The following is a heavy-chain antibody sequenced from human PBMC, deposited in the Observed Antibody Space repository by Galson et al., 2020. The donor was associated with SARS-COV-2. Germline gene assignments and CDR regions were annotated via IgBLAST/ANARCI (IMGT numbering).Heavy chain of an antibody. V-gene: IGHV4-4*07. CDR3: ARGGLATSMDV. D-gene: IGHD6-13*01. J-gene: IGHJ6*02. CDR1: GGSISSYY. CDR2: IYSSGST. Sequence: ASETLSPTCTVSGGSISSYYWNWIRQPAGKGLEWIGRIYSSGSTNYNPSLKSRVTMSVDTSKNQISRRVRSVTAADTAVYYCARGGLATSMDVWGQGTTVTVSS.